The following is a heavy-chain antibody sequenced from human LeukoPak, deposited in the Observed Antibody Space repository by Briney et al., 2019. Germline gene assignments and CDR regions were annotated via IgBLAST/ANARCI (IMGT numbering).Heavy chain of an antibody. CDR3: ATWNRVAVRGTGGFDS. CDR1: GGSFSSGSYC. J-gene: IGHJ4*02. V-gene: IGHV4-39*01. D-gene: IGHD6-19*01. Sequence: SETLSLTCTVSGGSFSSGSYCWGWIRQPPGQGLEWIGNICYSGSTYYNPSLQTRVTISVDTSKNQFSLKLSYVTAADTAVYYCATWNRVAVRGTGGFDSWGQGTLVTVSS. CDR2: ICYSGST.